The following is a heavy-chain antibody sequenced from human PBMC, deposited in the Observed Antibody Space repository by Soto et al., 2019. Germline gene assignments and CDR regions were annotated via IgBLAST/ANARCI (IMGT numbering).Heavy chain of an antibody. D-gene: IGHD3-10*01. CDR1: GYSFTSYW. J-gene: IGHJ4*02. CDR2: IDPSDSYT. CDR3: ARGLDYYGSGSYYSNAPFGY. V-gene: IGHV5-10-1*01. Sequence: GESLKISCKGSGYSFTSYWISWVRQMPGKGLEWMGRIDPSDSYTNYSPSFQGHVTISADKSISTAYLQWSSLKASDTAMYYCARGLDYYGSGSYYSNAPFGYWGQGTLVTVSS.